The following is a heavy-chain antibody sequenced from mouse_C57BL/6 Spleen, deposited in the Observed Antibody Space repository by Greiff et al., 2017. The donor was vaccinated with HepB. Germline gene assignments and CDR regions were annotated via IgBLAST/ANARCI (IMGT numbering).Heavy chain of an antibody. D-gene: IGHD3-2*02. V-gene: IGHV1-15*01. CDR1: GYTFTDYE. CDR3: ARWGCRGCYDY. CDR2: IDPETGGT. Sequence: VQLQQSGAELVRPGASVTLSCKASGYTFTDYEMHWVKQTPVHGLEWIGAIDPETGGTAYNQKFKGKAILTADKSSSTAYMELRSLTSEDSAVYYCARWGCRGCYDYWGQGTTLTVSS. J-gene: IGHJ2*01.